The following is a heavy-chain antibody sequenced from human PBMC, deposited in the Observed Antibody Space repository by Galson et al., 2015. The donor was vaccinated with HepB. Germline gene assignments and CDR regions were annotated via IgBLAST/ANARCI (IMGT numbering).Heavy chain of an antibody. V-gene: IGHV1-3*01. CDR3: ARSGRFGIAAADHGLY. D-gene: IGHD6-13*01. CDR1: GYTFTMYA. J-gene: IGHJ4*02. Sequence: SVKVSCKASGYTFTMYAMHWVRQAPGQRPEWMGWINVGNGNTKYSQKFQGRVTITRDTSASTAYMELGSLKSEDTAVYYCARSGRFGIAAADHGLYWGQGTLGTDSS. CDR2: INVGNGNT.